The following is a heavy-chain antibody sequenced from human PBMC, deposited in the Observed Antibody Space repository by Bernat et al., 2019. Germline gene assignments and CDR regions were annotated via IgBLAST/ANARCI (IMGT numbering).Heavy chain of an antibody. Sequence: QVQLVQSGAEVKKPGASVKVSCKASGYTFTGYYMHWVRQAPGQGLEGMGWINPNSGGTNYAQKFQGWVTMTRETSISTAYMALSRLRSDDTAVDYCARSYGSGSSRFDYWGQGTLVTVSS. D-gene: IGHD3-10*01. J-gene: IGHJ4*02. CDR1: GYTFTGYY. CDR3: ARSYGSGSSRFDY. V-gene: IGHV1-2*04. CDR2: INPNSGGT.